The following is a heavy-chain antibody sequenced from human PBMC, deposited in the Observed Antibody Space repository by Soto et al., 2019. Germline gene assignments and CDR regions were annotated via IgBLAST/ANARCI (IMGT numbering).Heavy chain of an antibody. J-gene: IGHJ6*02. Sequence: GGSLRLSCAASGFTFSSYAMSWVRQAPGKGLEWVSAISGSGGSTYYAESVKGRFTISRDNSKNTLYLQMNSLRAEDTAVYYCAKESSSHFLDYYGMDVWGQGTTVTVSS. CDR2: ISGSGGST. D-gene: IGHD6-6*01. V-gene: IGHV3-23*01. CDR3: AKESSSHFLDYYGMDV. CDR1: GFTFSSYA.